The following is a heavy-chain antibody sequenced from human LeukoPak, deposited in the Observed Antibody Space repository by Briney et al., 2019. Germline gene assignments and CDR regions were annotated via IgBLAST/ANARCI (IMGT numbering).Heavy chain of an antibody. CDR3: ARLVSSSGWYGSYYYYMDV. CDR2: IHYSGST. J-gene: IGHJ6*03. Sequence: SETLSLTCTVSGGSINSYYWSWIRQPPGRGLEWIGSIHYSGSTNYNPSLKSRVTISVDTSKNQFSLKLSSVTAADTAVYYCARLVSSSGWYGSYYYYMDVWGKGTTVTVSS. V-gene: IGHV4-59*12. D-gene: IGHD6-19*01. CDR1: GGSINSYY.